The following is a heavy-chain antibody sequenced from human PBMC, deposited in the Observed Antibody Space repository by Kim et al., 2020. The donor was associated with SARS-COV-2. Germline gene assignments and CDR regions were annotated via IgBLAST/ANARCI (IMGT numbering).Heavy chain of an antibody. D-gene: IGHD2-15*01. V-gene: IGHV3-43*02. Sequence: GGSLRLSCAVSGFTFDDYAMHWVRQAPGKGLEWVSLISGDGGSTYYADSVKGRVTISRDNSKNSLYLQMNSLRTEDTALYYCAKDTVVTEYYYYYYMDVWGKGTTVTVSS. CDR3: AKDTVVTEYYYYYYMDV. CDR1: GFTFDDYA. CDR2: ISGDGGST. J-gene: IGHJ6*03.